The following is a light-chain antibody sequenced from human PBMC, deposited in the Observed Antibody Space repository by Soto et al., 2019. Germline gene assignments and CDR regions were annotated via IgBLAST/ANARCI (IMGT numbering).Light chain of an antibody. J-gene: IGKJ2*01. V-gene: IGKV1-5*01. Sequence: IQMTQSPSTLSASVGDRVTITCRASQSINKWVAWFQQKSGRAPKLPIYDAATLQSGVPSRFSGTGSGTDFSLTISSLQPEDFATYYCQQYNIGYTFGQGTK. CDR1: QSINKW. CDR2: DAA. CDR3: QQYNIGYT.